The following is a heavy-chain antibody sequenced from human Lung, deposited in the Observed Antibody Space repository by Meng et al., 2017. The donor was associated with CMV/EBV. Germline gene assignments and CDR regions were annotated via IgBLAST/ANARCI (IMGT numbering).Heavy chain of an antibody. CDR3: TTVAVGYSHGWDYYCGMDV. V-gene: IGHV3-15*01. J-gene: IGHJ6*02. CDR2: IKSKTNGGTT. D-gene: IGHD5-18*01. Sequence: GESXKTPXAASGFTLSNAWMSRVRQAPGPGLEWVGRIKSKTNGGTTDYAAPVKGRFTISRDDSKNTLYLRMTSLKTEKPAVNYGTTVAVGYSHGWDYYCGMDVWGQGXTVTVSS. CDR1: GFTLSNAW.